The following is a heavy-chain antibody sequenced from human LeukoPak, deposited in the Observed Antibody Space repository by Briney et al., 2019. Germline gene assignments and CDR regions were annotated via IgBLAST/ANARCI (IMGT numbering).Heavy chain of an antibody. CDR2: INHSGST. CDR3: ARARRRIAAGTQHWFDP. CDR1: GGSFSGYY. Sequence: SESLSLTCAVYGGSFSGYYWSWIRQPPGKGLEWSGEINHSGSTNYNPSLKSRVTISVDTSKDQFSLKLSSVTAADTAVYYCARARRRIAAGTQHWFDPWGQGTLVTVSS. J-gene: IGHJ5*02. V-gene: IGHV4-34*01. D-gene: IGHD6-13*01.